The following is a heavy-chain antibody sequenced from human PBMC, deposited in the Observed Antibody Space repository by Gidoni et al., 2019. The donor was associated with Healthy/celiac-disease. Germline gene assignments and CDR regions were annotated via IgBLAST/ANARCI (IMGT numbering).Heavy chain of an antibody. CDR3: ARMAGFGEPHDY. CDR2: ISSSSSYI. V-gene: IGHV3-21*01. D-gene: IGHD3-10*01. J-gene: IGHJ4*02. CDR1: GFTFSSYS. Sequence: EVQLVESGGGLVKPGGSLRLSCAASGFTFSSYSMNWVRQAPGKGLEWVSSISSSSSYIYYADSVKGRFTISRDNAKNSLYLQMNSLRAEDTAVYYCARMAGFGEPHDYWGQGTLVTVSS.